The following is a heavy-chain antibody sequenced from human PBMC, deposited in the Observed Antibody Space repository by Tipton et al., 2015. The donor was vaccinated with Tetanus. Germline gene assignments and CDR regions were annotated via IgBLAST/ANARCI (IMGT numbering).Heavy chain of an antibody. CDR3: AKDKCGGSCYIVYWYFDL. J-gene: IGHJ2*01. CDR1: GGSFSTYV. D-gene: IGHD2-15*01. CDR2: IIPIFGTI. V-gene: IGHV1-69*06. Sequence: QLVQSGAEVKKPGSSVKVSCETSGGSFSTYVTSWVRQAPGQGLEWMGSIIPIFGTITYAQKFQGRVTITADKSTSTAHMSLSSLRSEDTAVYYCAKDKCGGSCYIVYWYFDLWGRGTLVPVSS.